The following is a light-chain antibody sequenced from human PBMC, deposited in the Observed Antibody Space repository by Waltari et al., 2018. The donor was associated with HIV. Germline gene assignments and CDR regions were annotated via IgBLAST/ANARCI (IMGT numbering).Light chain of an antibody. Sequence: QSLLTQPPSVSAAPGQQVTISCSGNTSNIGKNFVSWYRHAPGAAPKLLIFENAHRAAGIPDRFSASTFGASASLTITALQGDDEADYYCQTWDSGLNAIVFGDGTKLTVL. V-gene: IGLV1-51*01. J-gene: IGLJ2*01. CDR2: ENA. CDR1: TSNIGKNF. CDR3: QTWDSGLNAIV.